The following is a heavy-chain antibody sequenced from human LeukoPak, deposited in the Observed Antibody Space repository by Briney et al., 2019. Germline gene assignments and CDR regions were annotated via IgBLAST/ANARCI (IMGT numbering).Heavy chain of an antibody. CDR2: ISGSGGST. V-gene: IGHV3-23*01. Sequence: GGSLRLSCAASGFTFSSYGMSWVRQAPGKGLEWVSAISGSGGSTYYADSVKGRFTISRDNSKNTLYLQMNSLRAEDTAVYYCAKALGTLLWFGELLAPGHNDAFDIWGQGTMVTVSS. CDR3: AKALGTLLWFGELLAPGHNDAFDI. J-gene: IGHJ3*02. D-gene: IGHD3-10*01. CDR1: GFTFSSYG.